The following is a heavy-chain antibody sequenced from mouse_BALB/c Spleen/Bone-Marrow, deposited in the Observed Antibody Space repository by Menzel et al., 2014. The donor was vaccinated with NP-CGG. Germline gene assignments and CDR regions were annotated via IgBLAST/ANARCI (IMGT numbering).Heavy chain of an antibody. J-gene: IGHJ2*01. Sequence: EVKLVESGGGLVQPGGSLKLSCAASGFDFSRYWMGWVRQAPGKGLEWIGEINPDSSTINYTPSLKDKFIISRDNAKNTLYLQMRKVGSEDTALYYCARQGYYGYSDYWGQGTTLTVSS. CDR2: INPDSSTI. D-gene: IGHD1-2*01. CDR3: ARQGYYGYSDY. CDR1: GFDFSRYW. V-gene: IGHV4-1*02.